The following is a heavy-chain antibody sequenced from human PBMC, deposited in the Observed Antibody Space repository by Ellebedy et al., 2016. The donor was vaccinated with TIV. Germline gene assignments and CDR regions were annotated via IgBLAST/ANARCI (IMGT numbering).Heavy chain of an antibody. D-gene: IGHD3-16*01. CDR2: INPSGRST. V-gene: IGHV1-46*01. J-gene: IGHJ4*02. Sequence: ASVKVSCXASGYTFTSYYMHWVRQAPGQGLEWMGIINPSGRSTSYAQKFQGRVTMTRDTSSSTVYMELSSLRSEDTAVYYCARDLFGGVTADYWGQGTLVTVSS. CDR3: ARDLFGGVTADY. CDR1: GYTFTSYY.